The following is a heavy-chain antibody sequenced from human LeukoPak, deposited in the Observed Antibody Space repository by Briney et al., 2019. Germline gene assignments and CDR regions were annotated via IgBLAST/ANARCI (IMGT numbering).Heavy chain of an antibody. J-gene: IGHJ4*02. CDR3: ARTYYDILTGYNPYFDY. V-gene: IGHV3-21*01. CDR2: ISGTSSYI. CDR1: GFTFSSYA. D-gene: IGHD3-9*01. Sequence: PGGSLRLSCAASGFTFSSYAMSWVRQAPGKGLGWVSSISGTSSYIYYADSVKGRFTISRDNAKNFLYLQMNSLRAEDTAVYYCARTYYDILTGYNPYFDYWGQGILVTVSS.